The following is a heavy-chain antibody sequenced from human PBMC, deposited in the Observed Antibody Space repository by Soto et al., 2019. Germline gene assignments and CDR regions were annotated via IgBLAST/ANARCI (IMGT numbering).Heavy chain of an antibody. Sequence: GASVKASCKASGDTFTSYYMHWVRQAPGQGLEWMGIINPSGGSTSYAQKFQGRVTMTRDTSTSTVYMELSSLRSEDTAVYYCARDPPRPGELKGVGESDYWGQGTLVTVSS. CDR1: GDTFTSYY. D-gene: IGHD3-10*01. CDR3: ARDPPRPGELKGVGESDY. V-gene: IGHV1-46*01. J-gene: IGHJ4*02. CDR2: INPSGGST.